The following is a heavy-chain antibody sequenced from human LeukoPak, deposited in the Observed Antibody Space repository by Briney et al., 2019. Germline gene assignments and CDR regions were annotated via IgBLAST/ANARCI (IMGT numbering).Heavy chain of an antibody. CDR1: GYTFTSYA. CDR3: ARVGYCSSTSCYTVGDYYYYGMDV. CDR2: INAGNGNT. J-gene: IGHJ6*02. D-gene: IGHD2-2*02. Sequence: ASVKVSCKASGYTFTSYAMHWVRQAPGQRLEWMGWINAGNGNTKYSQKFQGRVTITRDTSASTAYMELSSLRSEDTAVYYCARVGYCSSTSCYTVGDYYYYGMDVWGQGTTVTVSS. V-gene: IGHV1-3*01.